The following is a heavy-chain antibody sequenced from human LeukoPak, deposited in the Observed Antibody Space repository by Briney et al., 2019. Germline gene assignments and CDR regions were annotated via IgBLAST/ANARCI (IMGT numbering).Heavy chain of an antibody. V-gene: IGHV3-30*02. Sequence: GGSLRLSCVASGFSISNYYIHWVRQAPGKGLEWAASVRQDGKLKFYADSVKARFTISGDNSKNTVYLQMNSLRAEDTAVYYCAKDRTSYDFWSALIGYWGQGTLVTVSS. CDR2: VRQDGKLK. D-gene: IGHD3-3*01. CDR3: AKDRTSYDFWSALIGY. J-gene: IGHJ4*02. CDR1: GFSISNYY.